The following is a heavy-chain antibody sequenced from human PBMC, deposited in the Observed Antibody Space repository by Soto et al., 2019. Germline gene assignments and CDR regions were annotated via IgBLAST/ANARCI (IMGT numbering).Heavy chain of an antibody. V-gene: IGHV3-33*01. J-gene: IGHJ6*02. CDR3: AREVLVRGIKYPAMDV. CDR2: IWSDGSNK. CDR1: GFTFSSYG. Sequence: QVQLVESGGGVVQPGRSLSLSCAASGFTFSSYGIHWVRQAPGKGLEWVAVIWSDGSNKYYADSVKGRFTISRDNTKNTLYLQMNSLRAEDTAVYYCAREVLVRGIKYPAMDVWGQGTTVTVSS. D-gene: IGHD3-10*01.